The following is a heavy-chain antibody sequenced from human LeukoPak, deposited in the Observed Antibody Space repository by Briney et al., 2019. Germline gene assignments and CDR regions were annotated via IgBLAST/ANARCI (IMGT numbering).Heavy chain of an antibody. V-gene: IGHV1-18*01. CDR1: GYTFTSCA. J-gene: IGHJ5*02. Sequence: GASVKVSCKASGYTFTSCAISWVRQAPGQGLEWMGWISAYNGNTNYAQKLQGRVTMTTDTSTSTAYMELRSLRSDDTAVYYCARVFRYSGYDYNWFDPWGQGTLVTVSS. CDR3: ARVFRYSGYDYNWFDP. CDR2: ISAYNGNT. D-gene: IGHD5-12*01.